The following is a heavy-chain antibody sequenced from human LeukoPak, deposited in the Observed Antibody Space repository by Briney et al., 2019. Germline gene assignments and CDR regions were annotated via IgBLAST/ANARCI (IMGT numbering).Heavy chain of an antibody. CDR3: ANLLGEGTMTEG. J-gene: IGHJ4*02. D-gene: IGHD3-16*01. CDR2: ISSSSSYI. V-gene: IGHV3-21*04. CDR1: GFTFSSYS. Sequence: GGSLRLSCAASGFTFSSYSMNWVRQAPGKGLEWVSSISSSSSYIYYADSVKGRFTISRDNAKNSLYLQMNSLRAEDTAVYYCANLLGEGTMTEGRGQGTLVTVSS.